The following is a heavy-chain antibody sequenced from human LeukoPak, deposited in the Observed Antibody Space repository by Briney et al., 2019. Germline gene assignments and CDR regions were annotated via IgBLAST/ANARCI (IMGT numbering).Heavy chain of an antibody. CDR3: ARDAHCTGTSCYWVLFDP. Sequence: GGSLRLSCVASGFSLNNYWMHWVRQVPGKGLVWVSRISTDGSNTAYADSVRGRFTISRDNAKNTLYLQMNSLRAEDTALYYCARDAHCTGTSCYWVLFDPWGQGTLVTVSS. CDR2: ISTDGSNT. J-gene: IGHJ5*02. D-gene: IGHD2-2*01. CDR1: GFSLNNYW. V-gene: IGHV3-74*01.